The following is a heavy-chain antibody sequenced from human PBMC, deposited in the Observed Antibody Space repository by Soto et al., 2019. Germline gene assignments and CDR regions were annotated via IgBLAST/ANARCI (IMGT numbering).Heavy chain of an antibody. J-gene: IGHJ4*02. D-gene: IGHD3-10*01. V-gene: IGHV1-18*01. Sequence: ASVKVSCKASGYTFTSYGISWVRQAPGQGLEWMGWISAYNGNTNYAQKLQGRVTMTTDTSTSTAYMELRSLRSDDTAVYYCASTRWFGEVLRPPFDYWGQGTLVTVSS. CDR3: ASTRWFGEVLRPPFDY. CDR2: ISAYNGNT. CDR1: GYTFTSYG.